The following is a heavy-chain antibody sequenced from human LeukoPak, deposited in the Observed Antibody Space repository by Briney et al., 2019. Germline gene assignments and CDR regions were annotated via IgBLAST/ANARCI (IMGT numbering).Heavy chain of an antibody. D-gene: IGHD4-17*01. CDR2: IYYSGST. V-gene: IGHV4-59*01. CDR3: ARGGLDGDYAYYFDS. Sequence: SETLSLTCTVSGGSLSSYYWSWIRQPPGKGLEWIWYIYYSGSTNYNPSLKSRVTISVGTYKNQFSLKLTPVTAADTAVYYCARGGLDGDYAYYFDSWGQGTLVTVSS. CDR1: GGSLSSYY. J-gene: IGHJ4*02.